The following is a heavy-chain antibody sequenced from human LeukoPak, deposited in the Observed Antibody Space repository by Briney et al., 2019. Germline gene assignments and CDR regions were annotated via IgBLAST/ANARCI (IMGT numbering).Heavy chain of an antibody. CDR1: GFSVTSTY. CDR3: AAPIAVAVFGIPYYYYGMDV. Sequence: PGGSLRLSCAASGFSVTSTYMSWVRQAPGKGLEWVSVIYSGGSTYYADSVKGRFTISRDNSKNTLYLQMNSLRAEDTAVYYCAAPIAVAVFGIPYYYYGMDVWGQGTTVTVSS. J-gene: IGHJ6*02. D-gene: IGHD6-19*01. CDR2: IYSGGST. V-gene: IGHV3-53*01.